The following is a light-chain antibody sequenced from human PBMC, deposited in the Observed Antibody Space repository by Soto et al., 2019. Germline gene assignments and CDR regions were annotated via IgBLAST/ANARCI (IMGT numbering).Light chain of an antibody. Sequence: QSVLTQPPSASGTPGQRVTISCSGSSSNIGPNTVNWYQQLPGTAPELLIYSNDQRPSGVPARFSGSKSGTSASLAISGLQSEDEADYYCAAWDDTLDGPIFGGGTKVTVL. J-gene: IGLJ2*01. CDR1: SSNIGPNT. CDR2: SND. V-gene: IGLV1-44*01. CDR3: AAWDDTLDGPI.